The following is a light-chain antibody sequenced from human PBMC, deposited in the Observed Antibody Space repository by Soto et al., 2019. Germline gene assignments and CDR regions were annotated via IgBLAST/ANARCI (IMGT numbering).Light chain of an antibody. Sequence: DIQMTQSPSTLSASVGDRVTITCRASQSISSWLAWYQQKQGKAPKLLIYDASSLESGVPSRFSSSGSGTEFALTISSLQPDDFATYYCQQYNSFPYTFGQGTKLEI. CDR1: QSISSW. CDR3: QQYNSFPYT. CDR2: DAS. V-gene: IGKV1-5*01. J-gene: IGKJ2*01.